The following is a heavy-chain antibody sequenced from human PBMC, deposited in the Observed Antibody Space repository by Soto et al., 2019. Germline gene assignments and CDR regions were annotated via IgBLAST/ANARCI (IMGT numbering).Heavy chain of an antibody. CDR3: ARDPGDMIVLLAYYFDY. J-gene: IGHJ4*02. CDR2: IKQDGSEK. CDR1: GFTFSSYW. Sequence: EVQLVESGGGLVQPGGSLRLSCAASGFTFSSYWMSWVRQAPGKGLEWVANIKQDGSEKNYVDSVKGRFTISRDNAKNSLYLQMNSLRAEDTAVYYCARDPGDMIVLLAYYFDYWGQRTLVTVSS. V-gene: IGHV3-7*01. D-gene: IGHD3-22*01.